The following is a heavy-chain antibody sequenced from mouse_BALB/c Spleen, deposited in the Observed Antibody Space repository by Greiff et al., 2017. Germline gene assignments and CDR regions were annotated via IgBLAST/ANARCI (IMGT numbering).Heavy chain of an antibody. V-gene: IGHV5-6-4*01. D-gene: IGHD4-1*01. CDR3: TRETGTGAMDY. Sequence: EVKVEESGGGLVKPGGSLKLSCAASGFTFSSYTMSWVRQTPEKRLEWVATISSGGSYTYYPDSVKGRFTISRDNAKNTLYLQMSSLKSEDTAMYYCTRETGTGAMDYWGQGTSVTVSS. CDR2: ISSGGSYT. CDR1: GFTFSSYT. J-gene: IGHJ4*01.